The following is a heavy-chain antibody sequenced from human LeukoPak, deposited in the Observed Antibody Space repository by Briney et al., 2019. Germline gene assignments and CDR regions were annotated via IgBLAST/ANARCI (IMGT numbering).Heavy chain of an antibody. CDR2: IYHSGTT. J-gene: IGHJ4*02. D-gene: IGHD6-13*01. Sequence: SETLSLTCTISGGSISTFHWSWIRQPPGKGLEWIGYIYHSGTTNYSPSLKSRVTISVDTSKNQLSLKLSSLTAADTAVYYCARHGSSYSFDYWGQGTLVTVSS. V-gene: IGHV4-59*08. CDR1: GGSISTFH. CDR3: ARHGSSYSFDY.